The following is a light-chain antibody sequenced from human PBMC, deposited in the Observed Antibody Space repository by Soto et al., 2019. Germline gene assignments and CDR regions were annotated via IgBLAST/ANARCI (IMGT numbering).Light chain of an antibody. CDR2: EVS. Sequence: QSALTQPASVSGSPGQSITNACTGTSSDVGGYKYVSWYQHHPGKAPKVMIYEVSNRPSGVSNRFSGSKSGNTASLTISGLKPEDEADYYCSSHTGSRTLVLFGGGTKLTVL. J-gene: IGLJ2*01. CDR1: SSDVGGYKY. V-gene: IGLV2-14*01. CDR3: SSHTGSRTLVL.